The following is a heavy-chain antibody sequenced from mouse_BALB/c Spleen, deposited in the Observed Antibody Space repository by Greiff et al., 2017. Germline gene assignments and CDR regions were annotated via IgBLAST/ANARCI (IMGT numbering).Heavy chain of an antibody. CDR1: GFTFSDYY. V-gene: IGHV5-4*02. CDR2: ISDGGSYT. Sequence: EVQVVESGGGLVKPGGSLKLSCAASGFTFSDYYMYWVRQTPEKRLEWVATISDGGSYTYYPDSVKGRFTISRDNAKNNLYLQMSSLKSEDTAMYYCARDRYGVDYWGQGTTLTVSS. D-gene: IGHD2-14*01. J-gene: IGHJ2*01. CDR3: ARDRYGVDY.